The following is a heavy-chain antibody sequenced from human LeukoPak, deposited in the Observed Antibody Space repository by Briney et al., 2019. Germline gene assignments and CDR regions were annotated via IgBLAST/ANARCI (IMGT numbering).Heavy chain of an antibody. CDR1: GGSINSYY. V-gene: IGHV4-59*08. Sequence: SETLSLTCTVSGGSINSYYWSWIRQPPGKGLEWIGYIYDSGNTDYNPSLKSRVTISVDTSKNQFSLKRSSVTAADTAVYYCARHMYSGRYYGTDFWGQGTLVTVSS. CDR3: ARHMYSGRYYGTDF. CDR2: IYDSGNT. J-gene: IGHJ4*02. D-gene: IGHD1-26*01.